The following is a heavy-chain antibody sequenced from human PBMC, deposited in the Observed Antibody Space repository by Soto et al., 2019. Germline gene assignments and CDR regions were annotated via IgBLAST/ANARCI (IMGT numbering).Heavy chain of an antibody. D-gene: IGHD2-2*01. CDR1: GFAFRTYG. Sequence: GGSVRRSCVASGFAFRTYGMSWVRQTPGQGLEGVSAINAGCRGAYYADSVKGRFIISRDNSKNTLYLQMNSLRAEDSAVYYCAKDRGCRSATCNQAAWGQGTLVTVSS. CDR3: AKDRGCRSATCNQAA. J-gene: IGHJ5*02. V-gene: IGHV3-23*01. CDR2: INAGCRGA.